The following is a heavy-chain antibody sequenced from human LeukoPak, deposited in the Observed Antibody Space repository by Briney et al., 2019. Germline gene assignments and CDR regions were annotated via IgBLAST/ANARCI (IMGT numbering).Heavy chain of an antibody. CDR3: ARPNYDFWSGYYIY. Sequence: GGSLRLSCAASGFTFSSYSMNWVRQAPGKGLEWVSYISSSSSTIYYADSVKGRFTISRDNDKKSLYLQMNSLRAEDTAVYYCARPNYDFWSGYYIYWGQGTLVTVSS. CDR2: ISSSSSTI. J-gene: IGHJ4*02. V-gene: IGHV3-48*01. D-gene: IGHD3-3*01. CDR1: GFTFSSYS.